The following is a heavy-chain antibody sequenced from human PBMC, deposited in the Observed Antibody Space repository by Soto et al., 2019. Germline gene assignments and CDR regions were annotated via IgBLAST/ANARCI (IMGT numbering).Heavy chain of an antibody. CDR3: ARDDGEGGMDV. D-gene: IGHD3-10*01. CDR1: GGTFGDYG. V-gene: IGHV1-69*01. Sequence: QMQMVQSGPAVRKPGSSVKVSCKASGGTFGDYGIDWVRQAPGHGLEWMVGILPVFSTPRNAEKFEGRVSLTVDEVTNTAFMELNSLRPEDTATYYCARDDGEGGMDVW. CDR2: ILPVFSTP. J-gene: IGHJ6*01.